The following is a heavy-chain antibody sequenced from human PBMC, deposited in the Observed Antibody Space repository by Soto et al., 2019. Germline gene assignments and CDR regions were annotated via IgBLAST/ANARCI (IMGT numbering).Heavy chain of an antibody. CDR2: IVPMLGIT. D-gene: IGHD3-10*01. J-gene: IGHJ4*02. V-gene: IGHV1-69*02. CDR3: ATAKYGAGRVGGYD. CDR1: GGTSTIYT. Sequence: QVPLVQSGTELKKPGSSVKVSCEASGGTSTIYTITWVRQAPGQGLAWMGRIVPMLGITNYARNFQDRLTITADQPKGTDYLELSSLRFEDTALDYCATAKYGAGRVGGYDWGQGTQVTVSS.